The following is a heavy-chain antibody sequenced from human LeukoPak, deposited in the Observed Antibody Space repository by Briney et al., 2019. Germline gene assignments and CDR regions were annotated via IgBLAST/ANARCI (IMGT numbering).Heavy chain of an antibody. V-gene: IGHV4-39*01. Sequence: SETLSLTCTVSGGSISSSSYYWGWIRQPPGKGLEWIGSIYYSGSTYYNPSLKSRVTISVDTSKNQFSLKLSSVTAADTAVYYCAGLGVLRFLESDRSTLIDYWGQGTLVTVSS. CDR3: AGLGVLRFLESDRSTLIDY. D-gene: IGHD3-3*01. CDR1: GGSISSSSYY. J-gene: IGHJ4*02. CDR2: IYYSGST.